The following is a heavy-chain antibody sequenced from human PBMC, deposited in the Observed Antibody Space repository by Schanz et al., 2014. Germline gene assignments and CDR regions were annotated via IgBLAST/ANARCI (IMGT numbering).Heavy chain of an antibody. V-gene: IGHV4-31*03. CDR3: ARHGGIPYYPMDV. CDR2: ISYSGST. Sequence: QVQLQESGPGLVEPSQTLSLTCTVSGDSISSAYWSWIRQFPGKGLEWIGYISYSGSTSFNPSLKSRLTMSVDTSKNQFSLRLSSVTAADTAVYYCARHGGIPYYPMDVWGQGTTVTVSS. D-gene: IGHD3-16*01. J-gene: IGHJ6*02. CDR1: GDSISSAY.